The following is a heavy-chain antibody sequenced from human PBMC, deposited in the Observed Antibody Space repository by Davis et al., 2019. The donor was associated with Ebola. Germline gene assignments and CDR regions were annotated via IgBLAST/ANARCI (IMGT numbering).Heavy chain of an antibody. CDR1: GGSISSYY. CDR2: IYYSGST. J-gene: IGHJ6*02. D-gene: IGHD5-24*01. V-gene: IGHV4-59*06. CDR3: ARDRMGMTDYYYGMDV. Sequence: MPSETLSLTCTVSGGSISSYYWSWIRQHPGKGLEWIGYIYYSGSTYYNPSLKSRVTISVDTSKNQFSLKLSSVTAADTAVYYCARDRMGMTDYYYGMDVWGQGTTVTVSS.